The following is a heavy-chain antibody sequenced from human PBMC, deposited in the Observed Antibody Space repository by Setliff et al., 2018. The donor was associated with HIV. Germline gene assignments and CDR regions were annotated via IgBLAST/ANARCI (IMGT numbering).Heavy chain of an antibody. CDR2: ISYGGIT. CDR1: GGSITGYF. V-gene: IGHV4-59*08. J-gene: IGHJ6*03. D-gene: IGHD1-26*01. Sequence: SETLSLTCTISGGSITGYFWSWIRQPPGKGLEWIGAISYGGITYYNPSLKSRVTISVDTSKNQFSLKPNSVTAADAAAYYCARRRPPPTGSYSKYYMDVWGTGTTVTVSS. CDR3: ARRRPPPTGSYSKYYMDV.